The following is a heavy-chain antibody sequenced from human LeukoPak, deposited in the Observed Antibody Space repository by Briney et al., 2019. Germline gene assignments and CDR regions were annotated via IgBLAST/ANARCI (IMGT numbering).Heavy chain of an antibody. J-gene: IGHJ4*02. CDR3: ARASWVSNADAVW. CDR2: IYYSGST. CDR1: GGSISSGDYY. Sequence: PSQTLSLTCTVSGGSISSGDYYWSWIRQPPGKGLEWIGYIYYSGSTYYNPSLKSRVTISVDTSKNQFSLKLSSVTAADTAIYYCARASWVSNADAVWWGQGTQVTVSS. V-gene: IGHV4-30-4*01. D-gene: IGHD1-1*01.